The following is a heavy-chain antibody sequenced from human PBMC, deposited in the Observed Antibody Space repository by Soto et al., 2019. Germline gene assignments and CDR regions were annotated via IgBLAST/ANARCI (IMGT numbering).Heavy chain of an antibody. Sequence: QVQLVQSGAEVKKPGSSVKVSCKASGGTFSSYAISWVRQAPGQGLEWMGGIIPIFGTANYAQKFQGRVTITADESTSTAYMELSSLRSEDTVVYYCARPLYCSSTSCYYYGMDVWGQGTTVTVSS. CDR1: GGTFSSYA. V-gene: IGHV1-69*01. J-gene: IGHJ6*02. CDR2: IIPIFGTA. D-gene: IGHD2-2*01. CDR3: ARPLYCSSTSCYYYGMDV.